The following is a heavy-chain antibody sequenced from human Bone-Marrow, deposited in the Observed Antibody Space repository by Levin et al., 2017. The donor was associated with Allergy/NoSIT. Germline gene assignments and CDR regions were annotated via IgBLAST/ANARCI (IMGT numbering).Heavy chain of an antibody. CDR1: GFTFSSYA. V-gene: IGHV3-23*01. D-gene: IGHD3-10*01. Sequence: PGGSLRLSCAASGFTFSSYAMSWVRQAPGKGLEWVSSISGSGGSTYYADSVKGRFTISRDNSKDTLYLQMNSLRAEDTAVYYCAKGGSGSFYLFDYWGQGTLVTVSS. CDR3: AKGGSGSFYLFDY. J-gene: IGHJ4*02. CDR2: ISGSGGST.